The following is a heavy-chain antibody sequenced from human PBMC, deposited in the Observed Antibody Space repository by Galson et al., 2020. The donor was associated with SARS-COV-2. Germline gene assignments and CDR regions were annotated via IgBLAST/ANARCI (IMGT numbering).Heavy chain of an antibody. V-gene: IGHV4-59*01. Sequence: SETLSLTCTVSGGSISTSYWSWVRQPPGKGLEWIGYISYSGITNYNPSLKSRVSISVDTSKNQFSLNLSSVTAADTAVYYCARTLLFWGDAFDIWGQGTMVTVSS. CDR2: ISYSGIT. D-gene: IGHD2-21*02. J-gene: IGHJ3*02. CDR1: GGSISTSY. CDR3: ARTLLFWGDAFDI.